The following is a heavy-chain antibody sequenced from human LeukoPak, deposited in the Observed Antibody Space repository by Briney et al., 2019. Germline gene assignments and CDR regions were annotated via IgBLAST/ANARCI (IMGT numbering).Heavy chain of an antibody. J-gene: IGHJ4*02. Sequence: SETLSLTCAVYGGSFSGYYWSWIRQPPGKGLEWIGEINHSGSTNYNPSLKSRVTISVDTSKNQFSLKLSSATAADTAVYYCARGGKTRRFYYWGQGTLVTVSS. V-gene: IGHV4-34*01. CDR1: GGSFSGYY. CDR2: INHSGST. CDR3: ARGGKTRRFYY.